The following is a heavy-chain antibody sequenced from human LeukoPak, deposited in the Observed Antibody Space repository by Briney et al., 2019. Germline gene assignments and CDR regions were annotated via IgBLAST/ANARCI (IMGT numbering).Heavy chain of an antibody. CDR1: GFTFSSYW. D-gene: IGHD3-9*01. V-gene: IGHV3-7*01. Sequence: PGGSLRLSCAASGFTFSSYWMSWVRQAPGKGLEWVANIKQDGSEKYYVDSVKGRFTISRDNSRNTLYLQMNSLRTEDTAVYYCAKKEGNLDWLDYGGQGTLVTVSS. CDR3: AKKEGNLDWLDY. J-gene: IGHJ4*02. CDR2: IKQDGSEK.